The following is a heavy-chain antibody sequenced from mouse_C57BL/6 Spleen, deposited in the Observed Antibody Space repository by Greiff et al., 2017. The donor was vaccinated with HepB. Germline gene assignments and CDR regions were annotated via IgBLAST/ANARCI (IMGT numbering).Heavy chain of an antibody. CDR1: GYTFTNYW. CDR3: AREGAEIYYGNSYYFDY. J-gene: IGHJ2*01. D-gene: IGHD2-1*01. Sequence: LQESGAELVRPGTSVKMSCKASGYTFTNYWIGWAKQRPGHGLEWIGDIYPGGGYTNYNEKFKGKATLTADKSSSTAYMQFSSLTSEDSAIYYCAREGAEIYYGNSYYFDYWGQGTTLTVSS. CDR2: IYPGGGYT. V-gene: IGHV1-63*01.